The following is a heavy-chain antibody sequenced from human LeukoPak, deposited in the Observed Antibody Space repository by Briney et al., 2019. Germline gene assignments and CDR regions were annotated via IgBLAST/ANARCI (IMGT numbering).Heavy chain of an antibody. D-gene: IGHD3-16*01. CDR2: INTDGSIR. J-gene: IGHJ4*02. Sequence: PGGSLRLSCAAAAFSISSYWMHWVRHPPGDGLGWVSPINTDGSIRNYAEGVKGRFAISRDNAKNTLYLQMNSLRAEDTAVYYCVRDLYCAPDYWGQGTLVTVSS. CDR1: AFSISSYW. V-gene: IGHV3-74*01. CDR3: VRDLYCAPDY.